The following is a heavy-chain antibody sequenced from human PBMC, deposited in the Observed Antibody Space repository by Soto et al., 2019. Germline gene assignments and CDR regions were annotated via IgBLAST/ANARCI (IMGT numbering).Heavy chain of an antibody. V-gene: IGHV4-61*01. Sequence: LSLTCTVSRGSVSSGSYYWSWIRQPPGKGLEWIGYIYYSGSTNYNPSLKSRVTISVDTSKNQFSLKLSSVTDADTAVYYCAREGGSSYAFDIWGQGTMVTVSS. J-gene: IGHJ3*02. D-gene: IGHD1-26*01. CDR1: RGSVSSGSYY. CDR3: AREGGSSYAFDI. CDR2: IYYSGST.